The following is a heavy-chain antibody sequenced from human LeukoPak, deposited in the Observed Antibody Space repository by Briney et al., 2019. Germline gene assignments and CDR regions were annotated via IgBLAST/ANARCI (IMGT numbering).Heavy chain of an antibody. CDR1: GFTFSSYS. CDR2: ISSSSSYI. V-gene: IGHV3-21*01. J-gene: IGHJ6*02. D-gene: IGHD6-19*01. Sequence: GGSLRLSCAASGFTFSSYSTNWVRQAPGKGLEWVSSISSSSSYIYYADSVKGRFTISRDNAKNSLYLQMNSLRAEDTAVYYCARDQWLVHPEGVDYYYGMDVWGQGTTVTVSS. CDR3: ARDQWLVHPEGVDYYYGMDV.